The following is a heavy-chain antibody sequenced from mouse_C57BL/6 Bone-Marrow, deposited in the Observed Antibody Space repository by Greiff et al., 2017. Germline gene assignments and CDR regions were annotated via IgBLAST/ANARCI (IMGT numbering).Heavy chain of an antibody. V-gene: IGHV1-74*01. D-gene: IGHD1-1*01. Sequence: QVQLQQSGAELVKPGASVKVSCKASGYTFTSYWMHWVKQRPGQGLEWIGRIHPSDSDTNYNQKFKGKATLTVDTSSSTAYMQLSRLTSEDSAVYFCASSSTTIVDFFYYWGQGTTLTVSS. J-gene: IGHJ2*01. CDR1: GYTFTSYW. CDR2: IHPSDSDT. CDR3: ASSSTTIVDFFYY.